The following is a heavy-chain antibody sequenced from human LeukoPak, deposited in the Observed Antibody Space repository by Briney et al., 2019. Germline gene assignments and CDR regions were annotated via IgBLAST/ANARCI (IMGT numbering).Heavy chain of an antibody. CDR2: IYHSGST. J-gene: IGHJ4*02. V-gene: IGHV4-38-2*01. Sequence: PSETLSLTCAVSGYSISSGYYWGWIRPPPGKGLEWIGSIYHSGSTYYNPSLKSRVTISVDTSKNQFSLKLSSVTAADTAVYYCERHGNDFWSGYEYYFDYWGQGTLVTVSS. CDR1: GYSISSGYY. D-gene: IGHD3-3*01. CDR3: ERHGNDFWSGYEYYFDY.